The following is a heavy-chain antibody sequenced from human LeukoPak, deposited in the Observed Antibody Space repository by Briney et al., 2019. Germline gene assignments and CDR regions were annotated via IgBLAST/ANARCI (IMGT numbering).Heavy chain of an antibody. CDR1: GFTFSSYE. J-gene: IGHJ4*02. CDR3: ASGSYYDY. V-gene: IGHV3-48*03. D-gene: IGHD1-26*01. Sequence: GGSLRLSCAASGFTFSSYEMNWVRQAPGKGLEWVSYISHSVNIIYYAGSVKGRFTISRDNAKNSLYLQMNSLRVEDTAVYYCASGSYYDYWGQGTLVTVSS. CDR2: ISHSVNII.